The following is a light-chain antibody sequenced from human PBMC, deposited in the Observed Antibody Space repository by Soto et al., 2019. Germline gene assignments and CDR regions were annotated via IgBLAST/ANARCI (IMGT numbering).Light chain of an antibody. CDR2: DAS. J-gene: IGKJ5*01. Sequence: EIVLTQSPGTLSLSPGERATLSWRASQSVSSNYLAWYQQKPGQAPRLXISDASSRATGIPDRFSGSGSGTDFTLTISRLEPEDCELHDCQQYGGSPITFGQGTRLEIK. V-gene: IGKV3-20*01. CDR1: QSVSSNY. CDR3: QQYGGSPIT.